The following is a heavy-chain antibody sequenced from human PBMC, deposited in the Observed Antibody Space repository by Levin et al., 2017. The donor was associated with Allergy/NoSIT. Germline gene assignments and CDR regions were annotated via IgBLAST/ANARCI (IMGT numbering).Heavy chain of an antibody. V-gene: IGHV3-20*04. CDR3: ARDLYYDILTGYYLDAFDI. D-gene: IGHD3-9*01. J-gene: IGHJ3*02. CDR2: INWNGGST. CDR1: GFTFDDYG. Sequence: ASVKVSCAASGFTFDDYGMSWVRQAPGKGLEWVSGINWNGGSTGYADSVKGRFTISRDNAKNSLYLQMNSLRAEDTALYYCARDLYYDILTGYYLDAFDIWGQGTMVTVSS.